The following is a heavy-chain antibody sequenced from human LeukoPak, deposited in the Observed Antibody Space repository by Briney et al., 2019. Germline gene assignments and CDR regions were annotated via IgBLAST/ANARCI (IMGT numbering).Heavy chain of an antibody. V-gene: IGHV3-7*01. CDR3: ARLEAGGYYGMDV. D-gene: IGHD1-1*01. Sequence: GGSLRLSCAVSGFTFSNYWMSWVRQAPGEGLEWVANIKQDGSEKYYVDSVKGRFTISRDNAKNSLYLQMNSLRAEDTAVYYCARLEAGGYYGMDVWGQGTTVTVSS. CDR1: GFTFSNYW. CDR2: IKQDGSEK. J-gene: IGHJ6*02.